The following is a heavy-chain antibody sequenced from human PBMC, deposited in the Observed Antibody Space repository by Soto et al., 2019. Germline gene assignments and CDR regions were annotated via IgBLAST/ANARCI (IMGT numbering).Heavy chain of an antibody. D-gene: IGHD1-26*01. CDR2: INHSGST. CDR3: AREVEWELVYDY. V-gene: IGHV4-34*01. J-gene: IGHJ4*02. CDR1: GGSFSGYY. Sequence: PSETLSLTCAVYGGSFSGYYWSWIRQPPGKGLEWIGEINHSGSTNYNPSLKSRVTISVDTSKNQFSLKLSSVTAADTAVYYCAREVEWELVYDYWGQGTLVTVSS.